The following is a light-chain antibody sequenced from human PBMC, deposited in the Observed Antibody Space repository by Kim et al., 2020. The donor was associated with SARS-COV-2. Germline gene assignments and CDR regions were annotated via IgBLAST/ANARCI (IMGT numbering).Light chain of an antibody. V-gene: IGLV3-25*03. CDR3: QTADRSGTWV. Sequence: SYELTQPPSVSVSPGQTARINCSGDALPKQYAYWYQQKPGQAPVLLIYKDTERPSGIPERFSGSSTGTTVTLTISGVQAEDEADYYCQTADRSGTWVFGGGTKLNVL. CDR1: ALPKQY. J-gene: IGLJ3*02. CDR2: KDT.